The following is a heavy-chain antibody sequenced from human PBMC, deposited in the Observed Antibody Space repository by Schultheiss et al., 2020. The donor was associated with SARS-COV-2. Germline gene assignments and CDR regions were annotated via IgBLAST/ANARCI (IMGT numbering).Heavy chain of an antibody. J-gene: IGHJ3*02. Sequence: GGSLRLSCAASDFTFSSYTMHWVRQAPGKGLERVSSISFSSSYQTYADSVRGRFTISRDNAKTALYLHMNSLRAEDTAVYFCARDRIPGVGAFDIWGQGTVVTVSS. V-gene: IGHV3-21*01. D-gene: IGHD3-10*01. CDR2: ISFSSSYQ. CDR3: ARDRIPGVGAFDI. CDR1: DFTFSSYT.